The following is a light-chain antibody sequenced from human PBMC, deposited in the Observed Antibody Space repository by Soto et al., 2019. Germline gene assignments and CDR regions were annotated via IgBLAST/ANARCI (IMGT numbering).Light chain of an antibody. CDR3: QQYYSTPLT. V-gene: IGKV3-20*01. CDR1: QSVSGNS. J-gene: IGKJ4*01. Sequence: EIVLTQSPGTLSLSPGDGATLSCRASQSVSGNSLAWYQQKPGQAPRLLIYGASTRATGIPDKFSGSGSGTDFTLTISSLQAEDVAVYYCQQYYSTPLTFGGGTKVEIK. CDR2: GAS.